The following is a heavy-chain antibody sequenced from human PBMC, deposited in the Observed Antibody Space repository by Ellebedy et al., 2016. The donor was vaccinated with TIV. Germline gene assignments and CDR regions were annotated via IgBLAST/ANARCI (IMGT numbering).Heavy chain of an antibody. D-gene: IGHD5-18*01. J-gene: IGHJ5*02. V-gene: IGHV1-46*01. CDR1: GYTFTSYY. CDR3: ARGPVDTAMVYNWFDP. Sequence: ASVKVSCKASGYTFTSYYMHWVQQAPGQGLEWMGIINPSGGSTSYAQKFQGRVTMTRDTSTSTVYMELSSLRSEDTAVYYCARGPVDTAMVYNWFDPWGQGTLVTVSS. CDR2: INPSGGST.